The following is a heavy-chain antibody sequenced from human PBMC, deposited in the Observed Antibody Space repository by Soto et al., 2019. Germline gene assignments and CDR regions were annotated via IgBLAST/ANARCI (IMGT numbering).Heavy chain of an antibody. CDR1: GFTFSSYG. D-gene: IGHD3-3*01. V-gene: IGHV3-33*01. Sequence: GGSLRLSCAASGFTFSSYGMHWVRQAPGKGLEWVAVIWYDGSNKYYADSVKGRFTISRDNSKNTLYLQMNSLRAEDTAVYYCARDPLRSLEWLSPYYFDYWGQGTLVTVSS. CDR3: ARDPLRSLEWLSPYYFDY. CDR2: IWYDGSNK. J-gene: IGHJ4*02.